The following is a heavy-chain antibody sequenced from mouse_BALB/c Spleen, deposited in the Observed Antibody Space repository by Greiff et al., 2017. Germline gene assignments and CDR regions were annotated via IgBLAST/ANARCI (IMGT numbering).Heavy chain of an antibody. D-gene: IGHD2-1*01. V-gene: IGHV14-4*02. CDR3: TLYGNYVGSMDY. CDR2: IDPENGDT. Sequence: VQLKQSGAELVRSGASVKLSCTASGFNIKDYYMHWVKQRPEQGLEWIGWIDPENGDTEYAPKFQGKATMTADTSSNTAYLQLSSLTSEDTAVYYCTLYGNYVGSMDYWGQGTSVTVSS. J-gene: IGHJ4*01. CDR1: GFNIKDYY.